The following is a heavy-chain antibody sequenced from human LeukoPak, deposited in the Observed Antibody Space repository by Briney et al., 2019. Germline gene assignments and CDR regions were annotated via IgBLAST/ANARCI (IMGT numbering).Heavy chain of an antibody. CDR3: AKEPAVAGTADYYYYYMDV. J-gene: IGHJ6*03. D-gene: IGHD6-19*01. CDR2: IRYDGSNK. Sequence: GGSLRLSCAASGFTFSSYGMHWVRQAPGKGLEWVAFIRYDGSNKYYADSVKGRFTISRDNSKNTLYLQMNSLRAEDTAVYYCAKEPAVAGTADYYYYYMDVWGKGTTVTVSS. V-gene: IGHV3-30*02. CDR1: GFTFSSYG.